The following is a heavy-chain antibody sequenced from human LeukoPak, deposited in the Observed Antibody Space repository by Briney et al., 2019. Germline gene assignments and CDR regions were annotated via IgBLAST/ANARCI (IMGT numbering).Heavy chain of an antibody. J-gene: IGHJ4*02. CDR3: ARALVTAILYED. Sequence: SETLSLTCSVSGGSVSSGSYYWSWIRHPPGNGLEWIGYIYYSGSTNYNPSLKSRVTISVDTSKNQFSLKLSSVTAADTAVYYCARALVTAILYEDWGQGTLVTVSS. CDR1: GGSVSSGSYY. D-gene: IGHD2-21*02. CDR2: IYYSGST. V-gene: IGHV4-61*01.